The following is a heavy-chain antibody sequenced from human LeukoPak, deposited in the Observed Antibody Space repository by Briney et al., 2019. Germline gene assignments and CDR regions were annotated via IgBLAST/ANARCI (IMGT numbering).Heavy chain of an antibody. D-gene: IGHD6-19*01. J-gene: IGHJ4*02. V-gene: IGHV4-39*07. Sequence: SETLSLTCTVSGGSISSSSYYWGWIRQPPGKGLEWIGSIYYSGSTYYNPSLKSRVTISVDTSKNQFSLKLSSVTAADTAVYYCARDSEAVAGLDWWGQGTLVTVSS. CDR1: GGSISSSSYY. CDR2: IYYSGST. CDR3: ARDSEAVAGLDW.